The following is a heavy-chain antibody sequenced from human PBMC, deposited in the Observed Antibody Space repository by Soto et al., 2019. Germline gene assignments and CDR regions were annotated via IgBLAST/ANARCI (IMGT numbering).Heavy chain of an antibody. Sequence: ASVKVSCKASGGTFSSYAISWVRQAPGQGLEWMGGIIPIFGTANYAQKFQGRVTITADESTSTAYMELSSLRSEDTAVYYCARCRGAYDILTGSLDYWGQGTLVTVSS. D-gene: IGHD3-9*01. J-gene: IGHJ4*02. CDR1: GGTFSSYA. CDR2: IIPIFGTA. V-gene: IGHV1-69*13. CDR3: ARCRGAYDILTGSLDY.